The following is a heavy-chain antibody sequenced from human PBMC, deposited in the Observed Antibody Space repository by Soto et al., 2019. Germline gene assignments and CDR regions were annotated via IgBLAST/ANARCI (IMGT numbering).Heavy chain of an antibody. CDR3: ARHNYGSGSTYFDY. CDR1: GGSISSGDYY. J-gene: IGHJ4*02. V-gene: IGHV4-61*03. Sequence: PSETLSLTCTVSGGSISSGDYYWSWIRQPPGKGLEWIGTIYYSGSINYNPSLKSRVTISKDTSKNHFSLKLNSMTAADTAVYYCARHNYGSGSTYFDYWGQGTLVTVSS. CDR2: IYYSGSI. D-gene: IGHD3-10*01.